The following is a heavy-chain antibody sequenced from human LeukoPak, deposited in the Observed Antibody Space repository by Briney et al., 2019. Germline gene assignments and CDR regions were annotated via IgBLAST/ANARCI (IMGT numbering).Heavy chain of an antibody. V-gene: IGHV3-21*01. CDR2: ISSSSSYI. CDR3: ARDLSLEVVVAATDYYYYGMDV. D-gene: IGHD2-15*01. Sequence: KPGGSLRLSCAASGFTFSSYSMNWVRQAPGKGLEWVSSISSSSSYIYYADSVKGRFTISRDNAKNSLYLQMNSLRAEDTAVYYCARDLSLEVVVAATDYYYYGMDVWGQGTTVTVSS. J-gene: IGHJ6*02. CDR1: GFTFSSYS.